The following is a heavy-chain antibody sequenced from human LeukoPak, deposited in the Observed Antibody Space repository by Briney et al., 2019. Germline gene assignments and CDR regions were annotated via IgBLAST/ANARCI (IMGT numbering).Heavy chain of an antibody. D-gene: IGHD6-13*01. V-gene: IGHV3-30*19. J-gene: IGHJ3*02. Sequence: PGGSLRLSCAASGFTFSTYAMHWVRQAPGKGLEGVAVISYDGSNKYYADSVKGRFTISRDNSKNTLYLQMNSLRAEDTAVYYCARDSGDLAAGTGDDAFDIWGQGTMVTVSS. CDR2: ISYDGSNK. CDR3: ARDSGDLAAGTGDDAFDI. CDR1: GFTFSTYA.